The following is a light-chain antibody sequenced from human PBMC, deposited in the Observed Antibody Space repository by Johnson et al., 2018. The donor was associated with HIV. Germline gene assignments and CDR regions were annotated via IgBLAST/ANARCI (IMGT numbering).Light chain of an antibody. Sequence: QSVLTQPPSVSAAPGQKVTISCSGSSSNIGNNYVSWYQQLPGTAPKLLIYDNNKRPSGIPDRFSGSKSGTSATLGITGLQTGDEADDYCGTWDSRLTAGHVFGSGTKATLL. CDR1: SSNIGNNY. CDR2: DNN. CDR3: GTWDSRLTAGHV. J-gene: IGLJ1*01. V-gene: IGLV1-51*01.